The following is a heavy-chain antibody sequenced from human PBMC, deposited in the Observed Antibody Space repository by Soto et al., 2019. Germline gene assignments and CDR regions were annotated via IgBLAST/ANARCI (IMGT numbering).Heavy chain of an antibody. CDR3: ARVGPSYCSGSSCYSEGVWIDY. Sequence: PSETLSLTCTVSGGSISSYYWSWIRQPPGKGLEWIAYIYYNGYTSYNPSLKSRVTISMDTSKNQFSLKLSSVTAADTAVYYCARVGPSYCSGSSCYSEGVWIDYWGQGTLVTVSS. V-gene: IGHV4-59*01. J-gene: IGHJ4*02. D-gene: IGHD2-15*01. CDR1: GGSISSYY. CDR2: IYYNGYT.